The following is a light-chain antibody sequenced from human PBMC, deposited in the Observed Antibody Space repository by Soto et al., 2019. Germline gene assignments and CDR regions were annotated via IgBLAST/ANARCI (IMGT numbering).Light chain of an antibody. CDR3: QKYYSAPFT. V-gene: IGKV1-27*01. CDR1: QGISNY. CDR2: GAS. J-gene: IGKJ3*01. Sequence: DIQMTQSPSSLSASVGDRVIITCRASQGISNYLAWYQQKPGRVPNVLIYGASTLRSGVPSRFSGSGSATDFTLNISSLQPEDVATYYCQKYYSAPFTFGPGTIVDIK.